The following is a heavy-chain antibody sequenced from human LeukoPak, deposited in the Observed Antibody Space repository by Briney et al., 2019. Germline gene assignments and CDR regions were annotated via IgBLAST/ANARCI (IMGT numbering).Heavy chain of an antibody. CDR2: INPSGVDT. Sequence: GASVKVSCKASGFTFSSYYMHWVRQAPGEGLEWMGRINPSGVDTTYAQKFRGGVTMTRDTSTSTVHMDLYSLRSEDTAVYYCARDDNNWAFDYWGQGTLVTVSS. CDR1: GFTFSSYY. D-gene: IGHD1-1*01. J-gene: IGHJ4*02. V-gene: IGHV1-46*01. CDR3: ARDDNNWAFDY.